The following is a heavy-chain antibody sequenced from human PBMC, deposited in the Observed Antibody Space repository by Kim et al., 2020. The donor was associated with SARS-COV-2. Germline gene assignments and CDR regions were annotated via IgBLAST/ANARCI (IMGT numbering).Heavy chain of an antibody. CDR3: ARGGPLWAGY. CDR2: INHSGST. J-gene: IGHJ4*02. CDR1: GGSFSGYY. D-gene: IGHD3-10*01. Sequence: SETLSLTCAVYGGSFSGYYWSWIRQPPGKGLEWIGEINHSGSTNYNPSLKSRVTISVDTSKNQFSLKLSSVTAADTAVYYCARGGPLWAGYWGQGTLVTVSS. V-gene: IGHV4-34*01.